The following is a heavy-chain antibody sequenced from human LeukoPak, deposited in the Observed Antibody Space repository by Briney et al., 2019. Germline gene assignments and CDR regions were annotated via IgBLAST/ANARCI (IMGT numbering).Heavy chain of an antibody. CDR3: AREYGSGTFD. CDR1: GFTFTNAW. V-gene: IGHV3-53*01. J-gene: IGHJ4*02. Sequence: GGSLRLSCAASGFTFTNAWMNWVRQAPGKGLECVSVIYSGGATYYADSVKGRFTISRDNSKNTLYLQMNSLRAEDTAVYFCAREYGSGTFDWGQGTLVTVSS. D-gene: IGHD2-2*01. CDR2: IYSGGAT.